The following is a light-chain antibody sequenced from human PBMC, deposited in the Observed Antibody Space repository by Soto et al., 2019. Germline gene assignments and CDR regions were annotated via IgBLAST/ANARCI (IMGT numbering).Light chain of an antibody. CDR3: QKYGGSQWT. J-gene: IGKJ1*01. Sequence: EIVLMQSPGTLSLSPGERATLSCRASQSISSSSLAWYQQKAGQSPRLLIYGSSSRATGIPDRFGGSGSGTDFTLTISRLEPEEFAVYYCQKYGGSQWTFGHGNKVDIK. CDR1: QSISSSS. CDR2: GSS. V-gene: IGKV3-20*01.